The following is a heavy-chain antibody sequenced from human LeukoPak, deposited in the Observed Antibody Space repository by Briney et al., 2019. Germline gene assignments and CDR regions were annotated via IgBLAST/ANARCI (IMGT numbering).Heavy chain of an antibody. V-gene: IGHV3-15*07. CDR3: TTDSTRFTFSGVLSPSP. CDR1: GFTFSNAW. CDR2: IKSKTDGGTI. J-gene: IGHJ5*02. D-gene: IGHD3-3*01. Sequence: GESVRLSCAASGFTFSNAWMNWVRQAPGKGLEWVGRIKSKTDGGTIDYAAPVKGRFAISRDDSSNTLYLQMNSLKTEDTAVYYCTTDSTRFTFSGVLSPSPWGQGTLVTVSS.